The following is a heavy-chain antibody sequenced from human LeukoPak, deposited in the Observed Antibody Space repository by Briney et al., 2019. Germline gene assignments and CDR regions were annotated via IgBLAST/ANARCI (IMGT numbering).Heavy chain of an antibody. Sequence: RASVKVSCKASGYTFTSNYIHWVRQAPGQGLEWMGMIYPRDGSTSYAQKFQGRVTVTRDTSTSTVHMELSGLRSEDTAVYYCARDQEGFDYWGQGTLVTNSS. CDR1: GYTFTSNY. CDR2: IYPRDGST. V-gene: IGHV1-46*01. CDR3: ARDQEGFDY. J-gene: IGHJ4*02.